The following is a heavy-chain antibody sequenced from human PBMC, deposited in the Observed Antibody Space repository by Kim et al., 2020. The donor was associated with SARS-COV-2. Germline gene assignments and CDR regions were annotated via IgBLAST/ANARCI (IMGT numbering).Heavy chain of an antibody. J-gene: IGHJ4*02. Sequence: SETLSLTCTVSGGSISSSSYYWGWIRQPPGKGLEWIGSIYYSGSTYYNPSLKSRVTISVDTSKNQFSLKLSSVTAADTAVYYCAREGYYGSEIDYWGQGTLVTVSS. CDR2: IYYSGST. CDR1: GGSISSSSYY. V-gene: IGHV4-39*07. CDR3: AREGYYGSEIDY. D-gene: IGHD3-10*01.